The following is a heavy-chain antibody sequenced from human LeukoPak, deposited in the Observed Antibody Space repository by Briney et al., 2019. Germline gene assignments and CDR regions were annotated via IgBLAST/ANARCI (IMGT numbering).Heavy chain of an antibody. CDR3: ARDRFGYGDYREGWFDP. D-gene: IGHD4-17*01. J-gene: IGHJ5*02. CDR1: GGSISSSNW. V-gene: IGHV4-4*02. Sequence: SGTLSLTCAVSGGSISSSNWWSWVRQPPGKGLEWIGEIYHSGSTNYNPSLKSRVTISVDKSKNQFSLKLSSVTAADTAVYYCARDRFGYGDYREGWFDPWGQGTLVAVSS. CDR2: IYHSGST.